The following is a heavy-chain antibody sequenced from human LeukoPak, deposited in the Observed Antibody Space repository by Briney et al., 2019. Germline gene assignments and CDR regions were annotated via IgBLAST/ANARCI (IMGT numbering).Heavy chain of an antibody. V-gene: IGHV1-2*02. Sequence: ASVKVSCKASGYTFTGYYMHWVRQAPGQGLEWMGWINPNSGGTNYAQKFQGRVTMTRDTSISTAYMELSRLRSDDTAVYYCAREQYYYDSNGLGSVDYWGQGTLVTVSS. CDR1: GYTFTGYY. CDR2: INPNSGGT. D-gene: IGHD3-22*01. CDR3: AREQYYYDSNGLGSVDY. J-gene: IGHJ4*02.